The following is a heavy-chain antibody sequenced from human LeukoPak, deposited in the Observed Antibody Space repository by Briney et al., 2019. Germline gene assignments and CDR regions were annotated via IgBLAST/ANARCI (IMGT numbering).Heavy chain of an antibody. V-gene: IGHV3-66*03. CDR1: GFTVSSTH. Sequence: GGSLRLSCTASGFTVSSTHMNWVRQAPGKGLEFVSVIYSNGNTYYADSVKGRFTISRDTSKNTLYLQMNSLRSDDTAVYYCARELGKYYNSWGQGTLVTVSS. CDR3: ARELGKYYNS. J-gene: IGHJ4*02. CDR2: IYSNGNT. D-gene: IGHD1-1*01.